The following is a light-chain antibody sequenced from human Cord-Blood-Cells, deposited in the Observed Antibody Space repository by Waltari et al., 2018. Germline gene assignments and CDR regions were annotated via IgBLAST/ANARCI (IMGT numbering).Light chain of an antibody. CDR1: QSISSR. CDR3: QQYNSYSIT. CDR2: KAS. V-gene: IGKV1-5*03. Sequence: DIQMTQSPSTLSASVGARVTITCRASQSISSRLAWYQQKPGKAPKLLIYKASSVESGVPSRFSGSGSGTEFTLTISSLQPDDFATYYCQQYNSYSITFGQGTRLEIK. J-gene: IGKJ5*01.